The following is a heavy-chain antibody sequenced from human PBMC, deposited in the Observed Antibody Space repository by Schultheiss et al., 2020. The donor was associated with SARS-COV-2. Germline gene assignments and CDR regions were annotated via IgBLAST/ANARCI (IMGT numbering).Heavy chain of an antibody. CDR1: GFTLSAYA. Sequence: GGSLRLSCAASGFTLSAYAMTWVRQAPGKGLEWVSTISGTGSRAYYADSVEGRFTISRDNAKNTLYLQMNGLRAEDTAMYYCARDPTLDYGDYDYWGQGTLVTVSS. D-gene: IGHD4-17*01. V-gene: IGHV3-23*01. J-gene: IGHJ4*02. CDR2: ISGTGSRA. CDR3: ARDPTLDYGDYDY.